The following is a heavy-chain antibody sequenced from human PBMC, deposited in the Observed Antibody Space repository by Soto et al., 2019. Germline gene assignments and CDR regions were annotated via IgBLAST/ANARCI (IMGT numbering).Heavy chain of an antibody. CDR2: ISSSSSYI. CDR3: ARESRLNYPSPFDY. CDR1: GFTFSSYS. Sequence: GGSLRLSCAASGFTFSSYSMNWVRQAPGKGLEWVSSISSSSSYIYYADSVKGRFTISRDNAKNSLYLQMNSLRAEDTAVYYCARESRLNYPSPFDYWGQGTLVTVSS. D-gene: IGHD4-4*01. V-gene: IGHV3-21*01. J-gene: IGHJ4*02.